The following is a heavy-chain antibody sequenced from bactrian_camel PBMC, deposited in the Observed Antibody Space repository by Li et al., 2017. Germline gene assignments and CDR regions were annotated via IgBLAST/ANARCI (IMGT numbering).Heavy chain of an antibody. J-gene: IGHJ4*01. Sequence: HVQLVESGGGLVQPGGSLRLSCAASGFTFSNYGMSWVRQAPGKGVQWVSAISSDGSTTYYADSVKGRFTISIYNDKNTLYLQMNSLEPEDTAVYYCAADGGSRYAGAYNYWGQGTQVTVS. D-gene: IGHD6*01. CDR2: ISSDGSTT. CDR3: AADGGSRYAGAYNY. V-gene: IGHV3S6*01. CDR1: GFTFSNYG.